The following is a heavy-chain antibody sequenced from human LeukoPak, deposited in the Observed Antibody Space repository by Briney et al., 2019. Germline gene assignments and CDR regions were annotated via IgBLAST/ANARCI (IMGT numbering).Heavy chain of an antibody. Sequence: SVKVSCKASGGTFSSYAISWVRQAPGQGLEWMGGIIPIFGTANYAQKFQGRVTITADESTSTAYMELSSLRSEDTAVYYRARDPENCGGDCYSGVFDYWGQGTLVTVSS. CDR1: GGTFSSYA. D-gene: IGHD2-21*01. V-gene: IGHV1-69*13. CDR2: IIPIFGTA. CDR3: ARDPENCGGDCYSGVFDY. J-gene: IGHJ4*02.